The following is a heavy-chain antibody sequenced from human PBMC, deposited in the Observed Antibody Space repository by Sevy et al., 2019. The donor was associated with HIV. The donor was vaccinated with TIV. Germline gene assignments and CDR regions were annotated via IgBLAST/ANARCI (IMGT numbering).Heavy chain of an antibody. J-gene: IGHJ6*02. D-gene: IGHD3-22*01. CDR3: ARALWYYDSSGYYRYYYYGMDV. V-gene: IGHV3-7*01. CDR2: IKQDGSEK. Sequence: GGSLRLSCAASGFTFSSYWMSWVRQAPGKGLEWVANIKQDGSEKYYVESVMGRFTISIDNAKNSLYLQMNSLRAEDTAVYYCARALWYYDSSGYYRYYYYGMDVWGQGTTVTVSS. CDR1: GFTFSSYW.